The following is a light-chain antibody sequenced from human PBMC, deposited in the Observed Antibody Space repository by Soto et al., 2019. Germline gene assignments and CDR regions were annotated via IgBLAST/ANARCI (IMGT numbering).Light chain of an antibody. V-gene: IGKV3-15*01. CDR1: HSVSNK. CDR2: SAS. CDR3: KQYNDWPLT. J-gene: IGKJ4*01. Sequence: EILMTQSPATLSVSPGERATLSCRASHSVSNKLAWYQQKPGQAPRLLIYSASTRATGIPGRFSGSGSGTEFTVNISSLQSEDFAVYSCKQYNDWPLTFGGGTKVEIK.